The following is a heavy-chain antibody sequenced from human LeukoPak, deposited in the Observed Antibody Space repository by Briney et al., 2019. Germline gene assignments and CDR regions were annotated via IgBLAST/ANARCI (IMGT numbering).Heavy chain of an antibody. CDR2: IRNKSGGGTA. D-gene: IGHD1-26*01. Sequence: GGSLRLSCAASGFTFSNAWWAWVRQAPGKGLVFVGRIRNKSGGGTADSADPLKGRFTISRDASTNTLYLPMNSLETEDTAVYYCTTWGGSFSRYWGQGTLVTVSS. V-gene: IGHV3-15*01. CDR3: TTWGGSFSRY. J-gene: IGHJ4*02. CDR1: GFTFSNAW.